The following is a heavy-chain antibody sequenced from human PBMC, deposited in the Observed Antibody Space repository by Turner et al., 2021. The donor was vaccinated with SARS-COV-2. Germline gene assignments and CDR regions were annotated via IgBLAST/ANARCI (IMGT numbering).Heavy chain of an antibody. CDR1: GFALSSSW. V-gene: IGHV3-7*01. D-gene: IGHD2-2*01. Sequence: EVQLVESGGGLVQPGGSRRPSCAASGFALSSSWLNWVRQAPGKGLEWVATINDAVSEEYYVGSVKGRFIISRDNAKNSMYLQMNSLRAEDTAVYYCARSSFRMYFAHWGQGTLVTVSS. J-gene: IGHJ4*02. CDR2: INDAVSEE. CDR3: ARSSFRMYFAH.